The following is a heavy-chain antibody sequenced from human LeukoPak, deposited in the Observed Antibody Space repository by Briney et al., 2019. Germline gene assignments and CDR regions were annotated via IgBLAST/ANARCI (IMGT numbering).Heavy chain of an antibody. J-gene: IGHJ4*02. CDR2: IQYDASDK. CDR1: GFIFSNYG. D-gene: IGHD1-26*01. V-gene: IGHV3-30*02. Sequence: PRGSLRLSCAAPGFIFSNYGIHWVRQAPGKGLEWVAFIQYDASDKYYADSVKGRLTLSRDNSQNKVYLQMNSLRGEDTAVYYCAKDSWEVGATSEIDYWGRGTLVTVSS. CDR3: AKDSWEVGATSEIDY.